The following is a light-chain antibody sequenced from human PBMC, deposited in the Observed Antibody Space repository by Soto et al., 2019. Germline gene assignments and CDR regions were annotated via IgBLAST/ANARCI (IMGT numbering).Light chain of an antibody. CDR1: QSVSNNY. CDR2: GAS. V-gene: IGKV3-20*01. J-gene: IGKJ1*01. CDR3: QQYGSSPPT. Sequence: VLTQSPGTLSLSPGERATLSCRASQSVSNNYLAWYQQKPGQAPRLVIYGASNRATGIPDRFSASGSGTDFTLTISRLEPEDFAMYYCQQYGSSPPTFGQGTKV.